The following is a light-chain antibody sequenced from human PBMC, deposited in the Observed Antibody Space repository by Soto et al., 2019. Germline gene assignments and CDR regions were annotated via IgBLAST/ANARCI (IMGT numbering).Light chain of an antibody. CDR3: QKYSSVIT. CDR2: GGS. J-gene: IGKJ5*01. V-gene: IGKV1-27*01. CDR1: QGISSF. Sequence: DIQMTQSPSSLSASVGDRVTITCRASQGISSFVAWYQQKPGKVPRLLISGGSTLQSGVPSRFSGSGSGTDFTLTITSLQPEDVATYYCQKYSSVITFGQGTRLEIK.